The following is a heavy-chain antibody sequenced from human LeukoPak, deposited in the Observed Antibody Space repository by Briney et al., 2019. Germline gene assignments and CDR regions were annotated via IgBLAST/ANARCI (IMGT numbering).Heavy chain of an antibody. CDR2: ISSSSIYI. Sequence: GGSLRLSCAASGFTLSSYSMNWVRQAPGKGLEGVSSISSSSIYIYYADSVKGRFTISRDNAKNSLYLQMNSLRAEDTAVYYCAREREYNYGHMLGYWGQGTLVTVSS. J-gene: IGHJ4*02. V-gene: IGHV3-21*01. CDR1: GFTLSSYS. CDR3: AREREYNYGHMLGY. D-gene: IGHD5-18*01.